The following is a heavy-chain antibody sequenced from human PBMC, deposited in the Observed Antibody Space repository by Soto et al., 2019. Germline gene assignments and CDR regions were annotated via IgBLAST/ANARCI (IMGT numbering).Heavy chain of an antibody. J-gene: IGHJ5*02. CDR1: GYTFTSYY. D-gene: IGHD3-3*01. V-gene: IGHV1-46*01. CDR3: ARDKIFGVVIISGFDP. CDR2: INPSGGST. Sequence: ASVKVSCKASGYTFTSYYMHWVRQAPGQGLEWMGIINPSGGSTSYAQKFQGRVTMTRDTSTSTVYMELSSLRSEDTAVYYCARDKIFGVVIISGFDPWGQGTLVTSP.